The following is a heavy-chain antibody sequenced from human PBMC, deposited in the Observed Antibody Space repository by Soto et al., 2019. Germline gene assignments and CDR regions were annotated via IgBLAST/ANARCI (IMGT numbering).Heavy chain of an antibody. J-gene: IGHJ5*02. V-gene: IGHV4-39*01. CDR1: GGSISSSSYY. CDR3: FSSSPTYT. D-gene: IGHD6-6*01. CDR2: IYYSGST. Sequence: SETLSLTCTVSGGSISSSSYYWGWIRQPPGKGLEWIGSIYYSGSTYYNPSLKSRVTISVDTSKNQFSLKLSSVTAADTAVYWCFSSSPTYTWGQGTLVTVSS.